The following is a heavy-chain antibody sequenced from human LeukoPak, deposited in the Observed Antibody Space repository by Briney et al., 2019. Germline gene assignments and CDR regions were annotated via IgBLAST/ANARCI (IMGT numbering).Heavy chain of an antibody. V-gene: IGHV1-2*02. Sequence: ASVKVSCKASGYTFTGYYMHWVRQAPGQGLEWMGWINPNSGGTNYAQKFQGRVTMTRDTSISTAYMELSRLRSDDTAVCYCARLVYAISTFDYWGQGTLVTVSS. CDR3: ARLVYAISTFDY. J-gene: IGHJ4*02. CDR1: GYTFTGYY. CDR2: INPNSGGT. D-gene: IGHD2-8*01.